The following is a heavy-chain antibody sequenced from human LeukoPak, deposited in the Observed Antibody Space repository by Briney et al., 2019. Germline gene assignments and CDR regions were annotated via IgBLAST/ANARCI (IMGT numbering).Heavy chain of an antibody. V-gene: IGHV4-39*01. CDR2: IFYSGST. D-gene: IGHD2/OR15-2a*01. CDR1: GGSISSTSHY. J-gene: IGHJ2*01. CDR3: ARAPYPSTWYSWFFDL. Sequence: SETLSLTCTVSGGSISSTSHYWGWIRQPPGKGLEWIANIFYSGSTYYNPSLKSRITISVDTSNDQFSLKLSSVTAADTAVYYCARAPYPSTWYSWFFDLWGRGTLVTVSS.